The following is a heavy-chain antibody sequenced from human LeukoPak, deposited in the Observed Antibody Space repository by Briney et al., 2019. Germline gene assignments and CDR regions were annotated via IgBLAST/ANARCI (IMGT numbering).Heavy chain of an antibody. Sequence: ASETLSLTCTVSGGSISSYYWSWIRQPAGKGLEWIGRIYTSGSTNYNPSLKSRVTISVDTSKNQFSLKLSSVTAADTAVYYCARVVIYGSGSYYKRSLYYFDYWGQGTLVTVSS. CDR3: ARVVIYGSGSYYKRSLYYFDY. CDR1: GGSISSYY. V-gene: IGHV4-4*07. CDR2: IYTSGST. D-gene: IGHD3-10*01. J-gene: IGHJ4*02.